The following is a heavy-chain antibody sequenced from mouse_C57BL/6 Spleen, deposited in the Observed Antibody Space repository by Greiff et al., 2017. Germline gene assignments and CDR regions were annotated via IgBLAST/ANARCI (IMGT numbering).Heavy chain of an antibody. D-gene: IGHD3-3*01. V-gene: IGHV1-69*01. CDR3: ARGGRLFAY. Sequence: VQLQQPGAELVMPGASVKLSCKASGYTFTSYWMHWVKQRPGQGLEWIGEIDPSDSYTTYNQKFKGKSTLTVDKSSSTAYMQLSSLTSEDSAVYYCARGGRLFAYWGQGTLVTVSA. CDR1: GYTFTSYW. CDR2: IDPSDSYT. J-gene: IGHJ3*01.